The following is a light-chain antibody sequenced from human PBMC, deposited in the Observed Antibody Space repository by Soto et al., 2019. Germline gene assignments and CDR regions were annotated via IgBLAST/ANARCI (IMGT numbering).Light chain of an antibody. CDR2: GAS. V-gene: IGKV3-20*01. Sequence: EIVLTQSPGTLSLSPGERATISCRASQSVSSNYLAWYQQKPGQAPRPLIYGASSRATGIPDRFSGSGAGTDFTLTISRLESEDFAVYYCQQYGSSPWTFGQGTKVDNK. J-gene: IGKJ1*01. CDR1: QSVSSNY. CDR3: QQYGSSPWT.